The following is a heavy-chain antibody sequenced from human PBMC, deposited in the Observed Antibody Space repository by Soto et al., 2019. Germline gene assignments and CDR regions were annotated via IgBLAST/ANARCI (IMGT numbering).Heavy chain of an antibody. V-gene: IGHV3-73*01. CDR3: TRPFDCSGGSCYSGWYYYYGMDV. CDR2: IGSKANNYAT. CDR1: GFTFSGSA. J-gene: IGHJ6*02. D-gene: IGHD2-15*01. Sequence: EVQLVESGGGLVQPGGSLKLSCAASGFTFSGSAMHWVRQASGKGLEWVGRIGSKANNYATAYAASVKGRFTISRDDSKNTGYLQMNGRKTEDTAIYYCTRPFDCSGGSCYSGWYYYYGMDVWGQGTTVTVSS.